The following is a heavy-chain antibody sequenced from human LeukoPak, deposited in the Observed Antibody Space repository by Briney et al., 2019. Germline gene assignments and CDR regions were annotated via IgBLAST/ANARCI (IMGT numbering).Heavy chain of an antibody. V-gene: IGHV3-49*03. CDR3: SRSYDVLTGYFPPDY. Sequence: GGSLRLSCTASGFTFSDSVMSWFRQAPGKGLEWVAFIRSKRYGGTTQYAASVTGRFTISRDDSKSIAYLQMNSLKTEDTAVYYCSRSYDVLTGYFPPDYWGQGTLVTVSS. CDR1: GFTFSDSV. CDR2: IRSKRYGGTT. J-gene: IGHJ4*02. D-gene: IGHD3-9*01.